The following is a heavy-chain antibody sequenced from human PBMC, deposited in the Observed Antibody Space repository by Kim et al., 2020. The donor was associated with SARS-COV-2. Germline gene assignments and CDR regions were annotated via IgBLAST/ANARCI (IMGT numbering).Heavy chain of an antibody. CDR3: ARGDLCTNGVCGLGATYYYYYYGMDV. J-gene: IGHJ6*02. D-gene: IGHD2-8*01. Sequence: ASVKVSCKASGYTFTGYYMHWVRQAPGQGLEWMGRINPNSGGTNYAQKFQGRVTMTRDTSISTAYMELSRLRSDDTAVYYCARGDLCTNGVCGLGATYYYYYYGMDVWGQGTTVTVSS. CDR2: INPNSGGT. CDR1: GYTFTGYY. V-gene: IGHV1-2*06.